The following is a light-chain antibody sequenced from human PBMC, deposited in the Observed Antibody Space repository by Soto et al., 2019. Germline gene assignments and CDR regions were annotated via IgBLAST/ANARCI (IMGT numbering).Light chain of an antibody. Sequence: DIQMTQSPSSLSASVGDRVTITCRASQTISTYLNWYQQKPGKAPRLLIYDASSFLSWVPSRFSGSGSGTDFTLTIASLQPEDFSTYYCQQSDSTPYSFGQGTKVEI. V-gene: IGKV1-39*01. CDR1: QTISTY. J-gene: IGKJ2*01. CDR2: DAS. CDR3: QQSDSTPYS.